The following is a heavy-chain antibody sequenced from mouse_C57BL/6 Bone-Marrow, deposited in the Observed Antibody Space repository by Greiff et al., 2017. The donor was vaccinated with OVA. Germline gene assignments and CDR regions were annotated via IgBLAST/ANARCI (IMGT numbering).Heavy chain of an antibody. V-gene: IGHV10-1*01. Sequence: EVNLVESGGGLVQPKGSLKLSCAASGFSFNTYAMNWVRQAPGKGLEWVARIRSKSNNYATYYADSVKDRFTISRDDSESMLYLQMNNLKTEDTAMYYCVRAGDVGYYFDYWGQGTTLTVSS. CDR3: VRAGDVGYYFDY. CDR1: GFSFNTYA. D-gene: IGHD3-3*01. CDR2: IRSKSNNYAT. J-gene: IGHJ2*01.